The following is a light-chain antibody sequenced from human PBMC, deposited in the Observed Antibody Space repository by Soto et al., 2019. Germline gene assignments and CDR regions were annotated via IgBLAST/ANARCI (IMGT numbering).Light chain of an antibody. CDR1: SSDVGSYNL. V-gene: IGLV2-23*01. Sequence: QSVLTQPASVSGSPGQSITISCTGTSSDVGSYNLVSWYQQHPGKAPKLMIYEGSKRPSGVSNRFSGSKSGNTASLTISGLQSEDEADYYCCLYAGSSTSVVFGGGTKLTVL. CDR3: CLYAGSSTSVV. J-gene: IGLJ2*01. CDR2: EGS.